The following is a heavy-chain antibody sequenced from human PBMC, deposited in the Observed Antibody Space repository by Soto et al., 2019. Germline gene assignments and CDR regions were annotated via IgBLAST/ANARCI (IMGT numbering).Heavy chain of an antibody. D-gene: IGHD2-2*01. CDR2: INPSGGST. CDR3: ARGYPHPQDIVVVPAADYYYYGMDV. CDR1: GYTFTSYY. Sequence: ASVKVSCKASGYTFTSYYMHWVRQAPGQGLEWMGIINPSGGSTSYAQKLQGRVTMTRDTSTSTVYMELSSLRSEDTAVYYCARGYPHPQDIVVVPAADYYYYGMDVWGKGTTVTVSS. V-gene: IGHV1-46*01. J-gene: IGHJ6*04.